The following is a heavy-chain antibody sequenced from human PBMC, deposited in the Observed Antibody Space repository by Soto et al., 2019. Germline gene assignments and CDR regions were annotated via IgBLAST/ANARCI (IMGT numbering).Heavy chain of an antibody. CDR2: INSDGSST. V-gene: IGHV3-74*01. Sequence: EVQLVESGGGLVQPGGSLRLSCAASGFTFSSYWMHWVRQAPGKGLVWVSRINSDGSSTSYADSVKGRFTISRDNAKNTLYLQMNSLRAEDTAVYYCARGPDYLEAFDIWGQGTMVTVSS. CDR3: ARGPDYLEAFDI. J-gene: IGHJ3*02. D-gene: IGHD4-17*01. CDR1: GFTFSSYW.